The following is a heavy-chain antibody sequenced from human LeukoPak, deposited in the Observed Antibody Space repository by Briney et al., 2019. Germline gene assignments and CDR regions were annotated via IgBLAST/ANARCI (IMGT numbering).Heavy chain of an antibody. J-gene: IGHJ6*02. V-gene: IGHV3-11*01. Sequence: GGSLRLSCAASGFTFSDYYMSWIRQAPGKGRDWDSSISSNISTTYYADSVKGRFTISRDNAKNSLYLQMNSLRVEDTAVYYCARDRSGYARYYGMDVWGQGTTVTVSS. CDR1: GFTFSDYY. D-gene: IGHD5-12*01. CDR2: ISSNISTT. CDR3: ARDRSGYARYYGMDV.